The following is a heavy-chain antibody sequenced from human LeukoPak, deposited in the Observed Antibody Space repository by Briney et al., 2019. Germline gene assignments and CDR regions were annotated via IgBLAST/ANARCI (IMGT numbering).Heavy chain of an antibody. CDR2: IEQDGSET. Sequence: PGGSLRLSCSASGFTFSGYWMSWVRQAPGKGLEWVANIEQDGSETYHVDSVKGRFTISRDNAQNSVYLQMNSLRAEDTAVYYCARDLPDGTRGLFDYWGQGTLVTVSS. CDR1: GFTFSGYW. D-gene: IGHD3-10*01. V-gene: IGHV3-7*01. CDR3: ARDLPDGTRGLFDY. J-gene: IGHJ4*02.